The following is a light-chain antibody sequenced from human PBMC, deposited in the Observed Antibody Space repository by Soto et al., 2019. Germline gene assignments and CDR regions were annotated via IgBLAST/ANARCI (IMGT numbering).Light chain of an antibody. CDR1: SSDVGSYNR. J-gene: IGLJ1*01. CDR2: EVS. V-gene: IGLV2-18*02. Sequence: QSALTQPPSVSGSPGQSVTISCTGTSSDVGSYNRVSWYQQPPGTAPKLMIYEVSNRPSGVPDRFSGSKSGNTASLTISGLQAEDEADYYWRSFPSSSTYVFGTGTKVTVL. CDR3: RSFPSSSTYV.